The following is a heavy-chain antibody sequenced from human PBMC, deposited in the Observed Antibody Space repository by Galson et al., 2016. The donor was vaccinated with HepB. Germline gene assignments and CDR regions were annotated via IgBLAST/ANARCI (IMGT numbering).Heavy chain of an antibody. Sequence: SLRLSCAASGFSVSSNYMSWVRQAPGKGLQWVSVIFSGGSTYYADSVKGRFTISRDNYKNTPHLQMNSLRAEDTAVYYCARDGKYYYGSGSYAEPWGQGTLVTVSS. V-gene: IGHV3-53*01. D-gene: IGHD3-10*01. CDR3: ARDGKYYYGSGSYAEP. J-gene: IGHJ5*02. CDR1: GFSVSSNY. CDR2: IFSGGST.